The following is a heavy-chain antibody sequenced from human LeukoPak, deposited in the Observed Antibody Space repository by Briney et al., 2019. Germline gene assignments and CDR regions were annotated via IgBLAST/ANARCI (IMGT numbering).Heavy chain of an antibody. Sequence: GGSLRLSCAASGFTFSSYAMRWVHQAPGKGLDWASAISGSGGSTYYAHSVKGRFTISRDNSKNTLYLQMNSLRAEYTAVYYCAKDRRSRYDSSGGGFDYWGQGPLVTVSS. J-gene: IGHJ4*02. V-gene: IGHV3-23*01. D-gene: IGHD3-22*01. CDR3: AKDRRSRYDSSGGGFDY. CDR1: GFTFSSYA. CDR2: ISGSGGST.